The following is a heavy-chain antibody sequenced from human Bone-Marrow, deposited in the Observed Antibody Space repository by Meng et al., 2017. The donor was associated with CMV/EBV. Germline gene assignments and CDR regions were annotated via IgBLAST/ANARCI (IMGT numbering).Heavy chain of an antibody. J-gene: IGHJ4*02. V-gene: IGHV4-4*02. CDR2: IYHSGST. CDR1: GVSSSSSNW. Sequence: LPCAVSGVSSSSSNWWSWVRQPPGKGLEWIGEIYHSGSTNYNPSLKSRVTISVDKSKNQFSLNLSSVTAADTAVYYCARRYSGSYWGWGQGTLVTVSS. D-gene: IGHD1-26*01. CDR3: ARRYSGSYWG.